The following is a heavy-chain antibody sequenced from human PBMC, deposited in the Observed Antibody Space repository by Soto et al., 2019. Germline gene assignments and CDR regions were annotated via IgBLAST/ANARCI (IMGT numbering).Heavy chain of an antibody. CDR2: INNDGSEK. V-gene: IGHV3-7*03. D-gene: IGHD2-8*01. J-gene: IGHJ4*02. CDR1: GFTFSAYW. Sequence: EVQLVESGGDLVQPGGSLRLSCVASGFTFSAYWMSWVRQAPGKGLEWVATINNDGSEKYYADAVRGRFTLSRDNTKSSFYLELVGLRAEDTAIYYCARGSNQDYWGQGTLVAVSS. CDR3: ARGSNQDY.